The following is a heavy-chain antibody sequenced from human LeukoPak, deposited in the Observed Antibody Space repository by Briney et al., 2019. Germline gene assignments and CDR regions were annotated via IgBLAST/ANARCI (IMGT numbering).Heavy chain of an antibody. D-gene: IGHD2-2*01. CDR2: ISGRGGST. CDR1: GFTFSSYA. Sequence: GGSLRLSCAASGFTFSSYAMSWVRQAPGKGLEWVSAISGRGGSTYYADSVKGRFTISRDNAKNSLYLQMNSLRAEDTAVYYCARYCSSTSCSNPYYYGMDVWGQGTTVTVSS. CDR3: ARYCSSTSCSNPYYYGMDV. V-gene: IGHV3-23*01. J-gene: IGHJ6*02.